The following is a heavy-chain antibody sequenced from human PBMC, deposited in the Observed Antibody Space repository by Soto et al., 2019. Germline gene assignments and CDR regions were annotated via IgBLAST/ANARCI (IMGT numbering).Heavy chain of an antibody. CDR3: AHRLYSSRPNKDNWFDP. Sequence: VVGLIRQPPGKALELPALIYWNDDKRYSPSLKSRLTITKDTSKNQVVLTMTNMDPVDTATYYCAHRLYSSRPNKDNWFDPWGQGTLVTVSS. CDR1: V. J-gene: IGHJ5*02. D-gene: IGHD6-13*01. V-gene: IGHV2-5*01. CDR2: IYWNDDK.